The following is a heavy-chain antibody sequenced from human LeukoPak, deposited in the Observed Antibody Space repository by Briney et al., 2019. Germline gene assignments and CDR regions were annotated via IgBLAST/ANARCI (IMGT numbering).Heavy chain of an antibody. CDR1: GYTFTGYY. V-gene: IGHV1-2*02. Sequence: ASVKVSCKASGYTFTGYYMHWGRQAPGQGLEWRGWINPKSGGTNYAQKFQGRVTMTRDTSISTAYMELSRLRSDDTAVYYCARERRQWLANDYWGQGTLVTVSS. D-gene: IGHD6-19*01. CDR2: INPKSGGT. J-gene: IGHJ4*02. CDR3: ARERRQWLANDY.